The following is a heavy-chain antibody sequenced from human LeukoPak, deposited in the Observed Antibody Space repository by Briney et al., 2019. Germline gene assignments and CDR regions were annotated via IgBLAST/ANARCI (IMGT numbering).Heavy chain of an antibody. D-gene: IGHD1-26*01. CDR1: GGSISSSTYY. CDR2: IYTSGST. J-gene: IGHJ2*01. Sequence: PSETLSLTRTVSGGSISSSTYYWSWIRQPAGKGLEWIGRIYTSGSTNYNPSLKSRVTISVDTSKNQFSLKLSSVTAADTAVYYCARTPWDSGTYYLPRWYFDLWGRGTLVTVSS. V-gene: IGHV4-61*02. CDR3: ARTPWDSGTYYLPRWYFDL.